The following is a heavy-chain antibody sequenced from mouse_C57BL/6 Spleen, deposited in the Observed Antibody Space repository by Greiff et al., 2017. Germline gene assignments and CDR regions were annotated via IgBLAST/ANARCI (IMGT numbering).Heavy chain of an antibody. CDR2: INYDGSST. V-gene: IGHV5-16*01. D-gene: IGHD1-1*01. Sequence: EVKLMESEGGLVQPGSSMKLSCTASGFTFSDYYMAWVRQVPEKGLEWVANINYDGSSTYYLDSLKSRFVISRDNAKHILYLQMSSLKSEDTATYYCARGEMYYGAMDYWGQGTSVTVSA. J-gene: IGHJ4*01. CDR1: GFTFSDYY. CDR3: ARGEMYYGAMDY.